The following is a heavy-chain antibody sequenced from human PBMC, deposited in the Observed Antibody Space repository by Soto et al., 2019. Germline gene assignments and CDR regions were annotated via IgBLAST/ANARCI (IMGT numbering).Heavy chain of an antibody. CDR2: INAGNGNT. V-gene: IGHV1-3*05. J-gene: IGHJ4*02. CDR3: ARAPGGPWIAEY. CDR1: GYTFTSYD. Sequence: QVQLVQSGAEEKKPGASVKVSCKASGYTFTSYDMHWVRQAPGQRLEWMGWINAGNGNTKYSQKFQGRVTLTRDTSASTAYMELSSLRSEDTAVYYCARAPGGPWIAEYWGQGTLVTVSS. D-gene: IGHD5-12*01.